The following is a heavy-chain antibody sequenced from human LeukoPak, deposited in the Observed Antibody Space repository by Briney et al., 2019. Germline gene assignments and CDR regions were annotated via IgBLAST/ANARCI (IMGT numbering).Heavy chain of an antibody. J-gene: IGHJ1*01. CDR2: ISSSSHT. D-gene: IGHD3-22*01. Sequence: GGSLRLSCAASGFTFSDYYMSWIRQAPGKGLEWVSYISSSSHTNYADSVKGRFTISRDNAKNSLYLQMNSLRAEDTAVYYCARVYYYDSSGYYQPSGYFQHWGQGTLVTVSS. V-gene: IGHV3-11*06. CDR3: ARVYYYDSSGYYQPSGYFQH. CDR1: GFTFSDYY.